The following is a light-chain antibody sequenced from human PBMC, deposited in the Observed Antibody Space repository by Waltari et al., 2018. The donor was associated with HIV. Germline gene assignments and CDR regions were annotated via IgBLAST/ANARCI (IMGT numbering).Light chain of an antibody. CDR1: QSVLYSSNNKTY. V-gene: IGKV4-1*01. CDR3: QQYYTTPWT. J-gene: IGKJ1*01. Sequence: DIVMTQSPDSLAVSLGERATIHCKSSQSVLYSSNNKTYLAWYQHKSGQPPRLLINWSSSRESGVPDRFSGSGSGTDFTLTISSLQAEDVAVYYCQQYYTTPWTFGQGTKVEIK. CDR2: WSS.